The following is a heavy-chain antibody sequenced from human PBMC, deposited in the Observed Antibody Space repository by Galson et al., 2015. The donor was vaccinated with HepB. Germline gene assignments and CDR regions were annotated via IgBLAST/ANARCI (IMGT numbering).Heavy chain of an antibody. V-gene: IGHV2-5*02. D-gene: IGHD2-2*01. J-gene: IGHJ3*02. CDR2: IYWDDDK. Sequence: PALVKPTQTLTLTCTFSGFSLSTSGVGVGWIRQPPGKALEWLALIYWDDDKRYSPSLKSRLTITKDTSKNQVVLTMTNMDPVDTATYYCAHNLPLYCSSTSCYAMHAFDIWGQGTMVTVSS. CDR1: GFSLSTSGVG. CDR3: AHNLPLYCSSTSCYAMHAFDI.